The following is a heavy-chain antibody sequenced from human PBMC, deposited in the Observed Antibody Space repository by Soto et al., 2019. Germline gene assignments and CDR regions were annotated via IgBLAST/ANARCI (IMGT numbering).Heavy chain of an antibody. Sequence: EEQLLESGGGLVQPGGSLRLSCAASGFTFSSYAMGWGRQAPGKGLEWVSGISGSGDSTYYADSVKGRFTISRDNSKNTVYLQMNSLRAEDTAVYYCAKESLVRGVINYFDYWGQGPLVTVSS. CDR2: ISGSGDST. D-gene: IGHD3-10*01. V-gene: IGHV3-23*01. J-gene: IGHJ4*02. CDR3: AKESLVRGVINYFDY. CDR1: GFTFSSYA.